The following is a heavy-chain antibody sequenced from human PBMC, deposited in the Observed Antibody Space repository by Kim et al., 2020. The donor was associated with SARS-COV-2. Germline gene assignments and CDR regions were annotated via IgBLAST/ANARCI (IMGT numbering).Heavy chain of an antibody. CDR2: ISYDGSNK. Sequence: GGSLRLSCAASGFTFSSYAMHWVRQAPGKGLEWVAVISYDGSNKYYADSVKGRFTISRDNSKNTLYLQMNSLRAEDTAVYYCARVRDSSGYGQVDPWGQGTLVTVSS. V-gene: IGHV3-30*04. CDR1: GFTFSSYA. CDR3: ARVRDSSGYGQVDP. J-gene: IGHJ5*02. D-gene: IGHD3-22*01.